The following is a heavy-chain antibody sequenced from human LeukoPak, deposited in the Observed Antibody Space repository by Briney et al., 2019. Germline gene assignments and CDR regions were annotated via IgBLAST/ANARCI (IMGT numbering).Heavy chain of an antibody. CDR2: IHNDDNT. J-gene: IGHJ4*02. CDR3: ARGDTAMGTY. CDR1: GLTVRSNY. Sequence: QPGGSLRLSCVASGLTVRSNYMSWVRQAPGKELECVSVIHNDDNTYYADSVRGRYTISRDYSKNTLYLQINSLRAEDTAVYYCARGDTAMGTYWGQGTLVSVSS. V-gene: IGHV3-66*01. D-gene: IGHD5-18*01.